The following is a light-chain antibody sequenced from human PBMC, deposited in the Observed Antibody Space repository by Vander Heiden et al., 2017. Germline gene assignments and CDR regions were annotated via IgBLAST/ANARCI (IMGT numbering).Light chain of an antibody. CDR3: VLYRVSGMYV. CDR2: STN. CDR1: SGSVSSTNS. Sequence: QTVVTQEPSFSVSPGGTVTLTCGLSSGSVSSTNSPSWYQQTPVQAPRTLIYSTNTRSSGVPDRFSGSILGNKAALTITGAQADDESDYYCVLYRVSGMYVFGTGTKVTVL. V-gene: IGLV8-61*01. J-gene: IGLJ1*01.